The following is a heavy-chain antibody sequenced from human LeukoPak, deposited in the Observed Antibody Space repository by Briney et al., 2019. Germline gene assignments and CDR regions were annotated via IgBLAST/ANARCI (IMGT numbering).Heavy chain of an antibody. D-gene: IGHD2-2*01. J-gene: IGHJ4*02. CDR2: IYHSGST. Sequence: SETLSLTCAVSGYSISSGYYWGWIRQPPGKGLEWIGSIYHSGSTYYNPSLKSRVTISVDTSKNQFSLKLSSVTAADTAVYYCARDQLLSYYFDYWGQGTLVTVCS. CDR1: GYSISSGYY. CDR3: ARDQLLSYYFDY. V-gene: IGHV4-38-2*02.